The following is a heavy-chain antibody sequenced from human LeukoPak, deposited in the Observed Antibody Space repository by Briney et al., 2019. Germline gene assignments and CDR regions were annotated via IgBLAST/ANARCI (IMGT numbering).Heavy chain of an antibody. D-gene: IGHD3-10*01. CDR1: GFTFNKAW. J-gene: IGHJ4*02. V-gene: IGHV3-15*01. CDR3: TTSGTPFEY. CDR2: IKNKGDGGTT. Sequence: GGSLRLSCAASGFTFNKAWMTWVRLAPGQGLEWVGRIKNKGDGGTTDYAAPVKGRFTVSRDDSKSTLYLQMNRLKTEDTAVYYCTTSGTPFEYWGQGTLVTVSS.